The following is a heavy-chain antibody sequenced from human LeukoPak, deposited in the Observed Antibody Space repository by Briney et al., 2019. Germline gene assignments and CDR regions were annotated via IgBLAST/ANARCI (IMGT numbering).Heavy chain of an antibody. J-gene: IGHJ4*02. V-gene: IGHV4-39*07. Sequence: SETLSLTCTVSGGSISSSSYYWGWIRQPPGKGLEWIGSIYYSGSTYYNPSLKSRVTISVDTSKTQFSLKLSSVTAADTAVYYCASLAQDIVVGPDAAFDYWGQGTLVTVSS. D-gene: IGHD2-2*01. CDR3: ASLAQDIVVGPDAAFDY. CDR1: GGSISSSSYY. CDR2: IYYSGST.